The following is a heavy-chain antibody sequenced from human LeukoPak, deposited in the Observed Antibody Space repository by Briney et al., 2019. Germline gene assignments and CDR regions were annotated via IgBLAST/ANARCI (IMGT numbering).Heavy chain of an antibody. CDR1: GFTFSSYG. J-gene: IGHJ4*02. CDR3: AKDHYYDSSGYPSLGY. CDR2: ISYDGSNK. V-gene: IGHV3-30*18. D-gene: IGHD3-22*01. Sequence: PGRSLRLSCAASGFTFSSYGMHWVRQAPGKGPEWVAVISYDGSNKYYADSVKGRFTISRDNSKNTLFLQMNSLRAEDTAVYYCAKDHYYDSSGYPSLGYWGQGTLVTVSS.